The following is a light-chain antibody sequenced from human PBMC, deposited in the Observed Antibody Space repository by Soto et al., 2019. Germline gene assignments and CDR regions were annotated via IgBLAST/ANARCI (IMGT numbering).Light chain of an antibody. Sequence: EIVLTQSLATLSLSPGARATPXWRASQSVSRYLAWYQQKPGQAPRLLIYDTSYRATGIPARFSGSGSGTDFTLTISSLEPEDFAVYYCQQYTQWPITFGQGTRLEI. CDR3: QQYTQWPIT. CDR1: QSVSRY. J-gene: IGKJ5*01. CDR2: DTS. V-gene: IGKV3-11*01.